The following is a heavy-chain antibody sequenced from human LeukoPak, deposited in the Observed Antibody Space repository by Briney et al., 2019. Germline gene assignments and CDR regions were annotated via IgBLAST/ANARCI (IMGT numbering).Heavy chain of an antibody. CDR2: INPNSGGT. CDR1: GYTFTGYY. Sequence: ASVKVSCKASGYTFTGYYMHWVRQAPGQGLEWMGWINPNSGGTNYAQKFQGRVTMARDTSISTAYMELSRLRSDDTAVYYCARGTWDRFLEWSRDYYMDVWGKGTTVTVSS. V-gene: IGHV1-2*02. CDR3: ARGTWDRFLEWSRDYYMDV. J-gene: IGHJ6*03. D-gene: IGHD3-3*01.